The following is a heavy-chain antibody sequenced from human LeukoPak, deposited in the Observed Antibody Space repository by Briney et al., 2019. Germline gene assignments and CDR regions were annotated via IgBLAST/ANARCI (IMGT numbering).Heavy chain of an antibody. Sequence: SETLSLTCTVSGGSISSYYWSWIRQPPGKGLEWIGYIYYSGSTNYNPSLKSRVTISVDTSKNQFSPKLSSVTAADTAVYYCARGAAMALDAFDIWGQGTMVTVSS. D-gene: IGHD5-18*01. CDR1: GGSISSYY. V-gene: IGHV4-59*08. CDR2: IYYSGST. CDR3: ARGAAMALDAFDI. J-gene: IGHJ3*02.